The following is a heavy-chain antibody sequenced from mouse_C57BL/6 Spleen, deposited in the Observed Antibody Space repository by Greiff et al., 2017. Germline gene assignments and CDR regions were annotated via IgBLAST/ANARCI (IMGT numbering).Heavy chain of an antibody. V-gene: IGHV1-54*01. J-gene: IGHJ4*01. Sequence: VQLQQSGAELVRPGTSVKVSCKASGYAFTNYLIEWVKQRPGQGLEWIGVINPGSGGTNYKEKFKGKATLTADKSSSTAYMQLSSLTSEDSAVYFCARERVNYYSNYYDLDDWGQGTTVTVSS. D-gene: IGHD2-5*01. CDR2: INPGSGGT. CDR3: ARERVNYYSNYYDLDD. CDR1: GYAFTNYL.